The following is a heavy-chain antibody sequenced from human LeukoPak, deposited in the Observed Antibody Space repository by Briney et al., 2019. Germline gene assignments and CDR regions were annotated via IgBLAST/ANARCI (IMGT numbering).Heavy chain of an antibody. V-gene: IGHV3-21*01. CDR1: GFSFSNYA. Sequence: PGGSLRLSCAASGFSFSNYAMNWVRQAPGKGLEWVSSISSSSSYIYYADSVKGRFTISRDNAKNSLYLQMNSLRAEDTAVYYCARDGYNPYNWFDPWGQGTLVTVSS. D-gene: IGHD5-24*01. J-gene: IGHJ5*02. CDR2: ISSSSSYI. CDR3: ARDGYNPYNWFDP.